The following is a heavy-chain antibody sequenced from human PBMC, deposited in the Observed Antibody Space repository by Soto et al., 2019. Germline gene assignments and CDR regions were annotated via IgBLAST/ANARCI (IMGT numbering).Heavy chain of an antibody. CDR2: IRNRANGYAT. D-gene: IGHD3-10*01. Sequence: GGSLRLYCAASGFTFSDPYLDWVRQAPGKGLEWVGRIRNRANGYATHYAASVKGRFTISRDDSKNSLYLQMTSLKTEDTAVYYCARAPSYYASGSDFWGQGTLVTVSS. V-gene: IGHV3-72*01. J-gene: IGHJ4*02. CDR1: GFTFSDPY. CDR3: ARAPSYYASGSDF.